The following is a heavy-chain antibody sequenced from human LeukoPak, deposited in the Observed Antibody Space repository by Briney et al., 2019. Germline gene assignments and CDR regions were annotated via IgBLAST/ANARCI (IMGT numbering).Heavy chain of an antibody. CDR1: GYTFTDYY. CDR2: INTDTGNP. J-gene: IGHJ4*02. Sequence: ASVKVSCKASGYTFTDYYMHWVRQAPGQGLEWIGWINTDTGNPTYAQGSTGRFVFSLDTSVSTAYLQISSLKAEDTAVYYCARARYCSSGRCYGEYWGQGTLVTVSS. D-gene: IGHD2-15*01. V-gene: IGHV7-4-1*02. CDR3: ARARYCSSGRCYGEY.